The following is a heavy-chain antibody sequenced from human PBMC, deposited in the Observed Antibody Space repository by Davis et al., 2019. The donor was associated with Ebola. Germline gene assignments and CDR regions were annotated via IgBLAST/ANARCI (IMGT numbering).Heavy chain of an antibody. D-gene: IGHD3-3*01. J-gene: IGHJ6*02. CDR1: GYTFTGYY. Sequence: AASVKVSCKASGYTFTGYYMHWVRQAPGQGLEWMGWINPNSGGTNYAQKFQGWVTMTRDTSISTAYMELSRLRSDDTAVYYCAGGPSITIFGVVPPYGMDVWGQGTTVTVSS. V-gene: IGHV1-2*04. CDR3: AGGPSITIFGVVPPYGMDV. CDR2: INPNSGGT.